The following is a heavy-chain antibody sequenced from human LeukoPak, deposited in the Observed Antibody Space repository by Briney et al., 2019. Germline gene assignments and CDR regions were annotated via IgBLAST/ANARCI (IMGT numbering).Heavy chain of an antibody. CDR3: ACLTTADAFDI. CDR2: IYDSGST. J-gene: IGHJ3*02. CDR1: GGSTSIYY. D-gene: IGHD3-22*01. Sequence: PSETLSLTCTVSGGSTSIYYWSWIRQPPGKGLEWIGYIYDSGSTNYNPSLKSRVTISVDTSKNQFSLKLSSVTAADTAVYYCACLTTADAFDIWGQGTMVTVSS. V-gene: IGHV4-59*01.